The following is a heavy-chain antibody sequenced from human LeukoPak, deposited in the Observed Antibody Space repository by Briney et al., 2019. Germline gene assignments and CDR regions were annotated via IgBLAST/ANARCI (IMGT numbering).Heavy chain of an antibody. CDR3: ARARGNYYDSSGYQY. D-gene: IGHD3-22*01. V-gene: IGHV4-59*01. Sequence: SETLSLTCTVSGGSISSYYWSWIRQPPGKGLEWIGYICYSGSTNYNPSLKSRVTISVDTSKNQFSLKLSSVTAADTAVYYCARARGNYYDSSGYQYWGQGTLVTVSS. J-gene: IGHJ4*02. CDR2: ICYSGST. CDR1: GGSISSYY.